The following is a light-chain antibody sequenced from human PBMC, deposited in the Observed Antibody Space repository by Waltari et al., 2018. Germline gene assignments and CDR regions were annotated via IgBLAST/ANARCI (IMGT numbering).Light chain of an antibody. V-gene: IGKV3-11*01. CDR1: QGVGRH. CDR3: QHRSNWPPFT. Sequence: EIVLTQSPATLSLSPGERATLSCRASQGVGRHLAWYQQKPGQTPRLLIYDASSRATGIPARCSGSGSGTDFTLTINSLEPEDFAVYYCQHRSNWPPFTFGPGTKVDIK. J-gene: IGKJ3*01. CDR2: DAS.